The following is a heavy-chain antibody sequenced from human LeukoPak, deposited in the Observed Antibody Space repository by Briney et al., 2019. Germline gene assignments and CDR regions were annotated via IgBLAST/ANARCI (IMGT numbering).Heavy chain of an antibody. Sequence: PGGSLRLSCAASGFTFSNYGMSWIRQAPGKGLEWVSGIGATGADTYFGDSVKGRSTISRDNSKNTLYLQMSSLRAEDTAVYYCAKCSTTCYGNWFDPWGQGTLVTVSS. CDR2: IGATGADT. D-gene: IGHD2-2*01. J-gene: IGHJ5*02. V-gene: IGHV3-23*01. CDR3: AKCSTTCYGNWFDP. CDR1: GFTFSNYG.